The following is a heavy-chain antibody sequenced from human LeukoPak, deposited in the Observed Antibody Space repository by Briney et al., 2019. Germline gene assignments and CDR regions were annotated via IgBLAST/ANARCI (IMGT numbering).Heavy chain of an antibody. J-gene: IGHJ4*02. CDR3: ARGENLEWLLSIDY. CDR2: INPNSGGT. V-gene: IGHV1-2*06. D-gene: IGHD3-3*01. CDR1: GYTFTDYY. Sequence: ASVKISCKVSGYTFTDYYMHWVRQAPGQGLEWMGRINPNSGGTNYAQKFQGRVTMTRDTSISTAYMELSRLRSDDTAVYYCARGENLEWLLSIDYWGQGTLVTVSS.